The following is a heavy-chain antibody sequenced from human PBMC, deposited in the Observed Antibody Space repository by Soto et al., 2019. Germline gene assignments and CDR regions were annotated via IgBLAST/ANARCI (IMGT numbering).Heavy chain of an antibody. CDR1: GGSFGGYY. CDR3: ARGPTPNYGSGSFIYYYGMDA. V-gene: IGHV4-34*01. CDR2: INHSGST. D-gene: IGHD3-10*01. Sequence: SETLSLTCAVYGGSFGGYYWSWIRQPPGKGLEWIGEINHSGSTNYNPSLKSRVTISVDTSKNQFSLKLSSVTAADTAVYYCARGPTPNYGSGSFIYYYGMDAWGQGTTVTVSS. J-gene: IGHJ6*02.